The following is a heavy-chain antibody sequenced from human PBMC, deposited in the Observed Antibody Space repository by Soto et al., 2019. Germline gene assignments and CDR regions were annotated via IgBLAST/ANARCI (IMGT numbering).Heavy chain of an antibody. J-gene: IGHJ4*02. Sequence: QVQLVQSGAEVRRPGSSVKVSCKAPGATFNFYSLNWVGQAPGLGLQWMGRVNPIVSMSNYAQKFQGRVTMTADKSTSTAYMELSSLRSEDTAIYYCASSYGSGYRAFDYWGQGALVTVSS. D-gene: IGHD3-10*01. V-gene: IGHV1-69*02. CDR2: VNPIVSMS. CDR1: GATFNFYS. CDR3: ASSYGSGYRAFDY.